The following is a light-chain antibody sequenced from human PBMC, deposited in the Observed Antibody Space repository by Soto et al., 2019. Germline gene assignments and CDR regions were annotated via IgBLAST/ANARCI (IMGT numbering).Light chain of an antibody. CDR2: DVS. J-gene: IGLJ2*01. CDR1: SSDVGSYNY. CDR3: SSYISSSTSVV. V-gene: IGLV2-14*01. Sequence: QSVLTQPASVSGSPGQSITISCTGTSSDVGSYNYVSWYQQHPGKAPKLMIYDVSNRPSGVSDRFSGSKSGNTASLTISGLQAEDEADYYCSSYISSSTSVVFGGGTKVTVL.